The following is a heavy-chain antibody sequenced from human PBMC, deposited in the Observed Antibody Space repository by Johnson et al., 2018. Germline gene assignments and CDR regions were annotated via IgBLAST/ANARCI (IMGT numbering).Heavy chain of an antibody. Sequence: QVQLVQSGGGVVQPGRSLRLSCVVSGFTFSHYAMHWVRQAPGKGLAWVAMISYDGNKTYYADSVKGRFTISRDNSKNTLYLQLNSLRAEDPATYYCARDGLLWVGDHRSDWGQGSLVIVSS. V-gene: IGHV3-30-3*01. J-gene: IGHJ4*02. CDR1: GFTFSHYA. D-gene: IGHD3-10*01. CDR2: ISYDGNKT. CDR3: ARDGLLWVGDHRSD.